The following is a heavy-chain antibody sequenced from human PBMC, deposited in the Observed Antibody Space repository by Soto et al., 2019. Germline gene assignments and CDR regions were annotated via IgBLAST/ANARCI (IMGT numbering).Heavy chain of an antibody. V-gene: IGHV4-59*12. J-gene: IGHJ4*02. Sequence: SETLSLTCTVSGGSISSYYWIWIRQPPGKGLEWIGYIYYGGSTNYNPSLKSRVTISVDTSKNQFSLKLNSMTAADTAVYYCAKDTSNTISHVDCWGQGTLVTVSS. D-gene: IGHD2-2*01. CDR2: IYYGGST. CDR3: AKDTSNTISHVDC. CDR1: GGSISSYY.